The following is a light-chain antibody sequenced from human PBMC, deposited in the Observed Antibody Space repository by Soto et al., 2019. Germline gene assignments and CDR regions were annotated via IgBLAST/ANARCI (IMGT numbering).Light chain of an antibody. CDR1: QSISSY. V-gene: IGKV1-39*01. CDR2: AAS. Sequence: DIQMTQSPSSLSASVGDRVTITCRASQSISSYLNWYQQKPGKAPKLLIYAASSLQSGVPSRFSGSGSGTDFTLTISSLLPEDFATYYSQQSYSTPWTFGQGTKVEIK. CDR3: QQSYSTPWT. J-gene: IGKJ1*01.